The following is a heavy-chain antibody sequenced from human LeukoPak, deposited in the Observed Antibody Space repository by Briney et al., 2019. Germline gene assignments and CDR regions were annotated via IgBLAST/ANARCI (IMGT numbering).Heavy chain of an antibody. CDR2: IKQDESEK. CDR1: GFTFSNYW. Sequence: GGSLRLSCAASGFTFSNYWLTWVRQAPGQGLEWVANIKQDESEKHYVDSVRGRFTISRDNAKNSLYLQMNSLRAEDTAVYYCARDRQIAYWGQGTLVTVSS. CDR3: ARDRQIAY. V-gene: IGHV3-7*01. J-gene: IGHJ4*02.